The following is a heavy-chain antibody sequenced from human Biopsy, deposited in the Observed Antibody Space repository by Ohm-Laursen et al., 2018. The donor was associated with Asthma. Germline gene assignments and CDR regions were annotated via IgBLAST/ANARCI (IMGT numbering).Heavy chain of an antibody. D-gene: IGHD1-26*01. CDR3: AKDVFPGWELRRGPDY. CDR2: ISFYGSNK. Sequence: SLRLSCSASGFTFSNNGMHWVRQSPGKGLVWVAVISFYGSNKNYTDSVKGRFTISRVNSRNTLHLQMNSLRAEDTAVYFCAKDVFPGWELRRGPDYWGQGTLVTVSS. CDR1: GFTFSNNG. V-gene: IGHV3-30*18. J-gene: IGHJ4*02.